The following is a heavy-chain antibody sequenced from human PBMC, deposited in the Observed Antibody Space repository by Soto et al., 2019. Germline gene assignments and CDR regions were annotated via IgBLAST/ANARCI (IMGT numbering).Heavy chain of an antibody. V-gene: IGHV1-69*13. CDR3: ARARYSSRWGTFDR. CDR1: GGSFSTNE. J-gene: IGHJ4*02. CDR2: IFPNVGTA. Sequence: SVKVSCKAYGGSFSTNEIDGVRQAPGQGLEWMGRIFPNVGTADYAQKFEGRLSIIADESTSTVFMELSRLISADTAVYFCARARYSSRWGTFDRWGQGTQVTVSS. D-gene: IGHD6-19*01.